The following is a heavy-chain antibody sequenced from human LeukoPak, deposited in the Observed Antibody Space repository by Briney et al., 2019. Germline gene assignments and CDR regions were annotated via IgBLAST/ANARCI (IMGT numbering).Heavy chain of an antibody. CDR3: AKNSGSYPWYFDY. D-gene: IGHD1-26*01. Sequence: SGGSLRLSCAASGFPFSSYAMSWVRQAAGKGLEWVSAISGSGGSTYYADSVKGRFTVSIDNSKNTLYLQMNSLRAEDTAVYYCAKNSGSYPWYFDYWGQGTLVTVSS. CDR1: GFPFSSYA. J-gene: IGHJ4*02. CDR2: ISGSGGST. V-gene: IGHV3-23*01.